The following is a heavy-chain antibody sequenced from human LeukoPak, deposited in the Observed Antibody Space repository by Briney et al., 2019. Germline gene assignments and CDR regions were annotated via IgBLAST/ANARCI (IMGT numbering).Heavy chain of an antibody. V-gene: IGHV3-23*01. Sequence: GGSLRLSCAASGFTFRDYVMHWVRQAPGRGLEWVSSISGSGKTTYYADSVKGRFTVSRDNSENTVFLQMNSLRVEDTAIYYCARDRGRFLPGRLDYWGQGTLVTVSS. D-gene: IGHD3-16*01. J-gene: IGHJ4*02. CDR2: ISGSGKTT. CDR3: ARDRGRFLPGRLDY. CDR1: GFTFRDYV.